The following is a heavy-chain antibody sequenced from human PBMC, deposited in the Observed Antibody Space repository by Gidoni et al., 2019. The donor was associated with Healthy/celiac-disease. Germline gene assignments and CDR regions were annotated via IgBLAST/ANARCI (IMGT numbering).Heavy chain of an antibody. J-gene: IGHJ5*02. CDR3: AREKPQLGGNWFDP. D-gene: IGHD2-2*01. V-gene: IGHV4-34*01. Sequence: QVQLQQWGAGLLKPSETLSLPCAVYGGSFSCYYWGRIRRPPGKGLEWIGEINHSGSTNYNPSLKSRVTISVDTSKNQFSLKLSSVTAADTAVYYCAREKPQLGGNWFDPWGQGTLVTVSS. CDR1: GGSFSCYY. CDR2: INHSGST.